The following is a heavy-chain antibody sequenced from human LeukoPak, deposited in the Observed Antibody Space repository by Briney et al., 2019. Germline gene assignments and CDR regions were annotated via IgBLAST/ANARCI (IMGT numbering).Heavy chain of an antibody. CDR2: IYPGDSET. J-gene: IGHJ4*02. D-gene: IGHD3-22*01. Sequence: GESLKISCKASGYKFTNYWIGWVRQMPGKGLEWMTIIYPGDSETRYSPSFQGQVTIPADKSIGTMYLQWSSLKASDTAMYYCARALRRGRGDYFPSLWGKGPLVIVSS. V-gene: IGHV5-51*01. CDR1: GYKFTNYW. CDR3: ARALRRGRGDYFPSL.